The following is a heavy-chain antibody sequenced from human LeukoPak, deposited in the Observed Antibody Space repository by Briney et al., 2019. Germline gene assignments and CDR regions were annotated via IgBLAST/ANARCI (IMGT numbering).Heavy chain of an antibody. CDR1: GYTFTDYG. CDR3: AAGQFDH. Sequence: GASVKVSCKASGYTFTDYGISWVRQAPGQGLEWMGWINAKSGNTFYAKKFQGRVTMTRDPSTSTAYMDLESLRSDDTAIYYCAAGQFDHWGQGTLVTVSS. CDR2: INAKSGNT. J-gene: IGHJ4*02. V-gene: IGHV1-18*01.